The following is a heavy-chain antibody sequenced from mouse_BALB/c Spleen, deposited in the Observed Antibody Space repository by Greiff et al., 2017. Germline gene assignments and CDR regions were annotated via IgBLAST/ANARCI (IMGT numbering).Heavy chain of an antibody. D-gene: IGHD1-1*01. CDR3: ARNGYYYPYYAMDY. CDR2: IYPGDGDT. V-gene: IGHV1-80*01. CDR1: GYAFSSYW. Sequence: QVQLQQSGAELVRPGSSVKISCKASGYAFSSYWMNWVKQRPGQGLEWIGQIYPGDGDTNYNGKFKGKATLTADKSSSTAYMQLSSLTSEDSAVYFCARNGYYYPYYAMDYWGQGTSVTVSS. J-gene: IGHJ4*01.